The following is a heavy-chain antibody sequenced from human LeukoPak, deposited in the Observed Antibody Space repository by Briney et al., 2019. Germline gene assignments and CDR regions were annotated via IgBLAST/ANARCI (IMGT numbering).Heavy chain of an antibody. V-gene: IGHV4-39*07. CDR2: IYYSGST. CDR1: GGSISSSSYY. J-gene: IGHJ4*02. D-gene: IGHD3-10*01. Sequence: SETLSLTCTVSGGSISSSSYYWGWIRQPPGKGLEWIGSIYYSGSTYYNPSLKSRVTISVDTSKNQFSLKLSSVTAADTAVYYCARLGKYYYGSGSYYLYFDHWGQGTLVTVSS. CDR3: ARLGKYYYGSGSYYLYFDH.